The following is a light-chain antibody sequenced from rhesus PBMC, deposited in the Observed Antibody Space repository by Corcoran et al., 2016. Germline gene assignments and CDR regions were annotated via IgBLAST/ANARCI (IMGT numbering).Light chain of an antibody. J-gene: IGKJ3*01. Sequence: DIQMTQSPSSLSASVGDKVTITCHARQGISSWLAWYQQQPGKATKHLIYDASSLQSGVPSRFSGSGSGTDYTLTISSLQPEDFATYYFQQYDDLPFTFGPGTKLDIK. V-gene: IGKV1-19*01. CDR1: QGISSW. CDR2: DAS. CDR3: QQYDDLPFT.